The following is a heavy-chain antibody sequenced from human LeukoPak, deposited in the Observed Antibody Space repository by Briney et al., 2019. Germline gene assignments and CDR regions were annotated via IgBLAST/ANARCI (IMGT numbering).Heavy chain of an antibody. D-gene: IGHD5-24*01. J-gene: IGHJ6*04. CDR3: ARRGDGYKLDV. CDR2: IYPGDSDTTDT. CDR1: GYSFSDSW. Sequence: GESLKISCKTSGYSFSDSWIAWVRQMPGKGLEWMGIIYPGDSDTTDTRYSPSFQGQVTISAGNSISTAYLQWSSLKASDTATYYCARRGDGYKLDVWGKGTTVTVSS. V-gene: IGHV5-51*01.